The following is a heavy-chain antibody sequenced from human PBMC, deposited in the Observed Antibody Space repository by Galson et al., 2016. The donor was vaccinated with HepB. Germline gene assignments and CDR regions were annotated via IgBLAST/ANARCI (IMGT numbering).Heavy chain of an antibody. V-gene: IGHV4-59*01. CDR3: ARDGAAAYAFDI. J-gene: IGHJ3*02. CDR1: GGSISSYF. Sequence: SETLSLTCTVSGGSISSYFWSWIRQPPGKGLEWIGYVYYSGITKYNPSLKSRVTISVDTSKNQFSLKLTSVTAADTAVSYCARDGAAAYAFDIWGHGTMVTVSS. D-gene: IGHD6-13*01. CDR2: VYYSGIT.